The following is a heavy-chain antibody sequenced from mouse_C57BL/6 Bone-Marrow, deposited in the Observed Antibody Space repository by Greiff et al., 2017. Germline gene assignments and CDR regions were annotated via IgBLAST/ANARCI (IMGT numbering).Heavy chain of an antibody. Sequence: VKLMESGAELARPGASVKLSCKASGYTFTSYGISWVKQRTGQGLEWIGEIYPRSGNTYYNEKFKGKATLTADKSSSTAYMELRSLTSEDSAVYFCARNYGSSHWYFDVWGTGATVNGSS. D-gene: IGHD1-1*01. CDR3: ARNYGSSHWYFDV. V-gene: IGHV1-81*01. CDR2: IYPRSGNT. CDR1: GYTFTSYG. J-gene: IGHJ1*03.